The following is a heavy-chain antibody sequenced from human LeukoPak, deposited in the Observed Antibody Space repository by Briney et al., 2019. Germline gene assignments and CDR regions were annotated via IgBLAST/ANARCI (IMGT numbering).Heavy chain of an antibody. J-gene: IGHJ4*02. CDR1: GFTFNGYG. CDR2: IRYDGINK. CDR3: ARDYGGSSPFDY. V-gene: IGHV3-33*08. Sequence: GGSLRLSCAASGFTFNGYGMHWVRQAPGKGLEWVAFIRYDGINKYYADSVKGRFTISRDNSKNTLYLQMNSLRAEDTAVYYCARDYGGSSPFDYWGQGTLVTVSS. D-gene: IGHD4-23*01.